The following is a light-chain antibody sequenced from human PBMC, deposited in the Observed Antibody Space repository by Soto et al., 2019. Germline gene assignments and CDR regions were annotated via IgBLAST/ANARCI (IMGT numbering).Light chain of an antibody. V-gene: IGKV3-15*01. CDR1: QGISSG. J-gene: IGKJ1*01. Sequence: TQSPSTLSSSPGDRVTISCRASQGISSGLAWYQQKPGEAPKLLIYDASSIATGIPARFSGSGSGTEFTLTISSLQSEDFALYFCQQFNTWPETFGQGTKVDI. CDR3: QQFNTWPET. CDR2: DAS.